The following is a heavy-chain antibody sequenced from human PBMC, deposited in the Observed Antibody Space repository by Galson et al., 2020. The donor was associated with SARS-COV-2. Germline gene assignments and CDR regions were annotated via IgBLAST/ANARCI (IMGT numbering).Heavy chain of an antibody. Sequence: GGSLRLSCEVSGFTFDSYTMTWVRQAPGKGPEWVSSISSNSEYIYYEDSLKGRFTISRDNAKNSLFLQMNSLRAEDTAVYYCARESSWAMFGMDVWGRGTTVTVSS. J-gene: IGHJ6*02. CDR2: ISSNSEYI. CDR3: ARESSWAMFGMDV. V-gene: IGHV3-21*01. CDR1: GFTFDSYT. D-gene: IGHD1-26*01.